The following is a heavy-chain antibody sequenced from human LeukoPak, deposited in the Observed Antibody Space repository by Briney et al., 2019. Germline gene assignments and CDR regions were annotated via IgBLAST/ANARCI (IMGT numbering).Heavy chain of an antibody. CDR3: ARGDCGCDCYSPNYYGMDV. Sequence: SQTLSLTCTVSGGSISSYYWSWIRQPPGKGLEWIGYIYYSGSTNYNPSLKSRVTISVDTSKNQFSLKLSSVTAADTAVYYCARGDCGCDCYSPNYYGMDVWGQGTKVTVSS. D-gene: IGHD2-21*02. CDR2: IYYSGST. V-gene: IGHV4-59*01. CDR1: GGSISSYY. J-gene: IGHJ6*02.